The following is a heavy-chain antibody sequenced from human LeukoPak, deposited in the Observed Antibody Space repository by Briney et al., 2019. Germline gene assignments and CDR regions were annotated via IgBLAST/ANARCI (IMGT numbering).Heavy chain of an antibody. V-gene: IGHV4-30-4*08. CDR1: GGSISSGDYY. Sequence: SETLSLTCTVSGGSISSGDYYWSWTRQPPGKGLEWIGCIYYSGSTYYNPSLKSRVTISVDTSKNQFSLKLSSVTAADTAVYYCARDRPGGSSLDYWGQGILVTVSS. D-gene: IGHD6-13*01. CDR2: IYYSGST. J-gene: IGHJ4*02. CDR3: ARDRPGGSSLDY.